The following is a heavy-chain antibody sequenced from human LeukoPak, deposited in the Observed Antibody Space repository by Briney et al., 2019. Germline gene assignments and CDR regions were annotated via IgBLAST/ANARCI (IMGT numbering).Heavy chain of an antibody. D-gene: IGHD5-18*01. CDR2: ISAYNDNT. V-gene: IGHV1-18*04. J-gene: IGHJ6*04. CDR3: ARGLLGDYGMDV. Sequence: ASVKVSCKASGYTFTSYGINWVRQAPGQGLECMGWISAYNDNTNYAQKLQGRVTMTTDTSTSTAYMELRSLRSDDTAVYYCARGLLGDYGMDVWGKGTTVTVSS. CDR1: GYTFTSYG.